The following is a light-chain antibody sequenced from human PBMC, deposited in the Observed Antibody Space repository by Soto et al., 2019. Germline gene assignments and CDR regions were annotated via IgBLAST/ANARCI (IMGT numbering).Light chain of an antibody. J-gene: IGLJ1*01. CDR3: SSYTSSSTLG. CDR2: DVS. V-gene: IGLV2-14*01. CDR1: SSDVGAYNS. Sequence: QSALTQPASVSGSPGQSITISCTGTSSDVGAYNSVAWYQHNPGKAPKLMIYDVSNRPSGVSSRFSGSKSGNTASLSISGLQAEDEADYYCSSYTSSSTLGFGTGTKLTVL.